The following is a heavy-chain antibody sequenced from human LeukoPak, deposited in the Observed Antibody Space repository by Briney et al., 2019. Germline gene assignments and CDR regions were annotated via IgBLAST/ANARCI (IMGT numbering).Heavy chain of an antibody. CDR3: ARGAFGS. V-gene: IGHV4-39*07. CDR2: IYYSGST. CDR1: GGSISSSSYY. J-gene: IGHJ4*02. Sequence: SETLSLTCTVSGGSISSSSYYWGWIRQPPGKGLEWIGSIYYSGSTYYNPSLKSRVTISVDTSKNQFSLKLSSVTAADTAVYYCARGAFGSWGQGTLVTVSS. D-gene: IGHD2-15*01.